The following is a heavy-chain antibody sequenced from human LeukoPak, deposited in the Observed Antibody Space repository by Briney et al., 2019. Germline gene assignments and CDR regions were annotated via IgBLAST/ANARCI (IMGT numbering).Heavy chain of an antibody. J-gene: IGHJ4*02. Sequence: SQTLSLTCTVSGASISSGDYHWNWIRQPPGKGLEWIGYIHDSGSTYYNPSLKSRVSISRDMSKNQLSLMLSSVTAADTAVYYCASLSRWELRVFDYWGQGTLVTVSS. V-gene: IGHV4-30-4*01. D-gene: IGHD1-26*01. CDR3: ASLSRWELRVFDY. CDR2: IHDSGST. CDR1: GASISSGDYH.